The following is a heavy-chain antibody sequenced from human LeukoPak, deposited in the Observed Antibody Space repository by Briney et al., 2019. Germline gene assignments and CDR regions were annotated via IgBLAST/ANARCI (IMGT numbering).Heavy chain of an antibody. D-gene: IGHD3-22*01. CDR1: RFTFSNAW. V-gene: IGHV3-15*01. Sequence: PGGSLRLSCAASRFTFSNAWMSWVRQAPGKGLEWVGRIKSKTDGGTTDYAAPAKGRFTISRDDSKNTLYLQMNSLKTEDTAVYYCTTDPIPLGDYYYDSSGYVSPKVYWGQGTLVTVSS. CDR3: TTDPIPLGDYYYDSSGYVSPKVY. CDR2: IKSKTDGGTT. J-gene: IGHJ4*02.